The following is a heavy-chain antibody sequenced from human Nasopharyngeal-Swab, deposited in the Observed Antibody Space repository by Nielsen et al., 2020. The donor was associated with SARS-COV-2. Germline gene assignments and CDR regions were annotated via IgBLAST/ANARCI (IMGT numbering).Heavy chain of an antibody. CDR2: IYWDADK. D-gene: IGHD3-22*01. CDR3: AHMWLLLNELWFDP. J-gene: IGHJ5*02. V-gene: IGHV2-5*02. CDR1: GFSLSTSGVG. Sequence: SGPTLVKPTQTLTLTCTFSGFSLSTSGVGVGWIRQPPGKALEWLALIYWDADKRYSPSLKSRLTITKDTSKNQVVLTMTNMDPVDTATYYCAHMWLLLNELWFDPLGQGTLVTVS.